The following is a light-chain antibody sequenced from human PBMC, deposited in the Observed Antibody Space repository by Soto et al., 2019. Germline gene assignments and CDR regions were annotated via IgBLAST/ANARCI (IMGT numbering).Light chain of an antibody. CDR2: EGS. CDR3: CSYAGSSTVYV. Sequence: QSALTQPASVSGSPGQSITICCTGTSSDVGSYNLVSWYQQHPGKAPKLMIYEGSKRPSGVSNRFSGSKSGNTASLTISGLQAEDEADYYCCSYAGSSTVYVFGTGTKVTVL. CDR1: SSDVGSYNL. J-gene: IGLJ1*01. V-gene: IGLV2-23*01.